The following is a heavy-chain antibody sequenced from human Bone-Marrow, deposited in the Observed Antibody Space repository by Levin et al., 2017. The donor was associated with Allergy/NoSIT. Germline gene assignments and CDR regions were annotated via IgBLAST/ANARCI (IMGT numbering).Heavy chain of an antibody. CDR3: ARWGYSGAYFLDY. D-gene: IGHD5-12*01. CDR2: IKEDATEA. CDR1: GFTFSNYW. V-gene: IGHV3-7*01. Sequence: SCPASGFTFSNYWMGWVRQAPGRGLEWVANIKEDATEAYYMDSVRGRFTISRDNAKTSVFLQMSSLRAEDTAVYFCARWGYSGAYFLDYWGQGTVVAVSS. J-gene: IGHJ4*02.